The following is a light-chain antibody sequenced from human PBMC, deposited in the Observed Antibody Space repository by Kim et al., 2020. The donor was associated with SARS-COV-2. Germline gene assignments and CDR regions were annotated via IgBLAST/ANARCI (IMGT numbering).Light chain of an antibody. Sequence: GQSITISCTGTSMDVGGYNYVSWYQQHPGKVPKLIIYDVSSRPSGVSNRCSGSKSGNTASLTISGLQTEDEADYYCSSYTSSSTLVFGAGSKLTVL. CDR2: DVS. V-gene: IGLV2-14*03. CDR1: SMDVGGYNY. CDR3: SSYTSSSTLV. J-gene: IGLJ2*01.